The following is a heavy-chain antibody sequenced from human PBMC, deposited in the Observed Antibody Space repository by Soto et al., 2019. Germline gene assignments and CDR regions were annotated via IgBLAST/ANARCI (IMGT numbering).Heavy chain of an antibody. Sequence: QVQLVQSGAEVKKPGASVKVSCKASGYTFTSYGISWVRQAPGQGLEWMGWISAYNGNTNYAQKLKGRVTMTTDTSTSTAYMELRSLRSDDTAVYYCARDSLRYCSGGSCPHAFDIWGQGTMVTVSS. D-gene: IGHD2-15*01. CDR2: ISAYNGNT. CDR3: ARDSLRYCSGGSCPHAFDI. V-gene: IGHV1-18*01. CDR1: GYTFTSYG. J-gene: IGHJ3*02.